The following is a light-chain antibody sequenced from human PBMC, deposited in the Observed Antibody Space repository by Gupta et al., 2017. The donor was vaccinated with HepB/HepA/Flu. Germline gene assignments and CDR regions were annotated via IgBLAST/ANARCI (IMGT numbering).Light chain of an antibody. Sequence: DIVMTPSPDSLAVSLGERATINCKSSQSVLYSSNNKNYLAWYQQKPGQPPKLLIYWASTRESGVPDRFSGSGSGTDFTLTISSLQAEDVAVYYCQQDYSTLTFGGGTKVEIK. CDR3: QQDYSTLT. CDR1: QSVLYSSNNKNY. CDR2: WAS. V-gene: IGKV4-1*01. J-gene: IGKJ4*01.